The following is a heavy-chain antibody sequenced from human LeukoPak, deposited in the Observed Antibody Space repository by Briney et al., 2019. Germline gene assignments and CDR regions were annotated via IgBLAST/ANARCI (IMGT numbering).Heavy chain of an antibody. CDR3: ARDPKGYSRNWTFDY. CDR1: GFTFSSYA. CDR2: ISYDGSNK. Sequence: GRSLTLSCAASGFTFSSYAMHWVRQAPGKGLECVAVISYDGSNKYYADSVKGRFTISRDNSKNTLYLQMNSLRAEDTAVYYCARDPKGYSRNWTFDYWGQGTLVTVSS. J-gene: IGHJ4*02. D-gene: IGHD6-13*01. V-gene: IGHV3-30*07.